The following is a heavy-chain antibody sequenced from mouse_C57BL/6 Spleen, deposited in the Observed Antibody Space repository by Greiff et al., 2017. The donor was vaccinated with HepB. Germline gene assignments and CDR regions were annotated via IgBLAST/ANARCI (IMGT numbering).Heavy chain of an antibody. V-gene: IGHV10-3*01. Sequence: GGGLVQPKGSLKLSCAASGFTFNTYAMHWVRQAPGKGLEWVARIRSKSSNYATYYADSVKDRFTISRDDSQSMLYLQMNNLKTEDTAMYYWVRDGPTGFDYAMDYWGQGTSVTVSS. CDR1: GFTFNTYA. J-gene: IGHJ4*01. CDR2: IRSKSSNYAT. D-gene: IGHD2-10*01. CDR3: VRDGPTGFDYAMDY.